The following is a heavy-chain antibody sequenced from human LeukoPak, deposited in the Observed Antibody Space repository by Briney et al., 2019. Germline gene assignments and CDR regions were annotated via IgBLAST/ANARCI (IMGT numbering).Heavy chain of an antibody. CDR1: GGSISSGGYY. CDR2: IYYSGST. V-gene: IGHV4-31*03. D-gene: IGHD2-21*02. CDR3: GRTYMTSARFDP. J-gene: IGHJ5*02. Sequence: PSETLSLTCTVSGGSISSGGYYWSWIRQHTGKGLEWIGYIYYSGSTYYNPSLKSRVTISVDTSKNQFSLKLSSVTAADTAVYYCGRTYMTSARFDPWGQGTLVTVSS.